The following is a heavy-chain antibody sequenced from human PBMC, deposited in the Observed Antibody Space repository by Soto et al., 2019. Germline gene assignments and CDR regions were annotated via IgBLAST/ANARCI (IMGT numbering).Heavy chain of an antibody. J-gene: IGHJ3*02. D-gene: IGHD2-2*02. CDR3: ARYLAADCPYIFDI. V-gene: IGHV3-49*03. CDR2: IRSETYGGTT. Sequence: HPGGSLRLSCTASGFTFSDYAMSWFRQTPGRGLEWVGFIRSETYGGTTESAASVKGRFSISRDDSESIAYLQMNSLKTEDTAMYYCARYLAADCPYIFDIWGQGTMVTVSS. CDR1: GFTFSDYA.